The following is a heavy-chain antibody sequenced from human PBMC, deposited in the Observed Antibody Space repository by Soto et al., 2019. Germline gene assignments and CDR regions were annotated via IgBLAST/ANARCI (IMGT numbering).Heavy chain of an antibody. D-gene: IGHD3-3*01. CDR1: GGNSNSYS. V-gene: IGHV1-69*06. CDR3: ARDWRQMSRGGFFDY. J-gene: IGHJ4*02. Sequence: QVRLVQSGAEVKKPGSSVKLSCKVSGGNSNSYSIACVRQAPGQGLQWLGTIVPLSGTPNHAHKFQGRVTITADTSTNTAYLELSSLRYEDTAIYYCARDWRQMSRGGFFDYWGQGSLVTISS. CDR2: IVPLSGTP.